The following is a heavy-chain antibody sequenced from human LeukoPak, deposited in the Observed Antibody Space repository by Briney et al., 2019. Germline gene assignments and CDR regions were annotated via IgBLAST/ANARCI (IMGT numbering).Heavy chain of an antibody. J-gene: IGHJ5*02. D-gene: IGHD4-17*01. CDR3: AKADYGDSTFDP. CDR1: GFTFSSYG. V-gene: IGHV3-30*18. CDR2: ISYDGSNK. Sequence: GGSLRLSCAASGFTFSSYGMHWVRQAPGKGLEWVAVISYDGSNKYYADSVKGRFTISRDNSKNTLYLQMNSLGAEDTAVYYCAKADYGDSTFDPWGQGTLVTVSS.